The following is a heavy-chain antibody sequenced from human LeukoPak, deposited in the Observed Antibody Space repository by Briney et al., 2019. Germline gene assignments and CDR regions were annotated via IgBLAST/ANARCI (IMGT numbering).Heavy chain of an antibody. D-gene: IGHD3-3*01. V-gene: IGHV3-21*01. CDR3: ARALYDFWSGYYPIFDY. CDR1: GFTFSSYS. J-gene: IGHJ4*02. Sequence: GGPLRLSCAASGFTFSSYSMNWVRQAPGKGLEWVSYISSSSDYIYYADSVKGRFTISRDNAKNSLYLQMSSLRAEDTAVYYCARALYDFWSGYYPIFDYWGQGTLVTVSS. CDR2: ISSSSDYI.